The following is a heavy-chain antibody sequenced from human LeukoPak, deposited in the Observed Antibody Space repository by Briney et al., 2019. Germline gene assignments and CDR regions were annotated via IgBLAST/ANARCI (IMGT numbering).Heavy chain of an antibody. CDR1: GVSISSYY. CDR3: ARVPPTYYYDSSGYYWGLFDY. Sequence: SETLSLTCTVSGVSISSYYWSWIRQPPGKGLEWIGYIYYSGSTNYNPSLKSRVTISVDTSKNQFSLKLSSVTAADTAVYYCARVPPTYYYDSSGYYWGLFDYWGQGTLVTVSS. D-gene: IGHD3-22*01. J-gene: IGHJ4*02. CDR2: IYYSGST. V-gene: IGHV4-59*01.